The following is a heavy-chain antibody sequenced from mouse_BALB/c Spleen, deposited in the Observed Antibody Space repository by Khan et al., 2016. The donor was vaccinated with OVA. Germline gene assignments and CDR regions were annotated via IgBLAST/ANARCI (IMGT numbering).Heavy chain of an antibody. D-gene: IGHD2-10*01. V-gene: IGHV2-6-1*01. Sequence: QVQLKESGPDLVAPSQSLSITCTISGFSLTNYGVHWVRQPPGKGLEWLVVIWSDGSTTYNSALKSRLSISKDNSKSQVFLKMNSLQTDDTAMYYCARQPYYHYYIMDYWGRGTSVTVSS. CDR2: IWSDGST. CDR1: GFSLTNYG. J-gene: IGHJ4*01. CDR3: ARQPYYHYYIMDY.